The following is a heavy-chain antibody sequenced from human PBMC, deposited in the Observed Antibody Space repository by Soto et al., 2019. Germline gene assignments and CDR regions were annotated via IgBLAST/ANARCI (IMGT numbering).Heavy chain of an antibody. CDR1: GGTFSSYA. Sequence: QGQLVQSGAEVQKPGSSVKVSCKASGGTFSSYAISWVRQAPGQGLEWMGGIIPIFGTANYAQKFQGRVTITADKSTSTAYMELSSLRSEDTDVYYCARAGGIAAAGTLDYWGPGNLVTASS. V-gene: IGHV1-69*06. D-gene: IGHD6-13*01. J-gene: IGHJ4*02. CDR3: ARAGGIAAAGTLDY. CDR2: IIPIFGTA.